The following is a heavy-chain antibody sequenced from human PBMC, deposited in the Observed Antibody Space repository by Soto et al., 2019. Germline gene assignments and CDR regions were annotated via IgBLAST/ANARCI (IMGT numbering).Heavy chain of an antibody. CDR1: GGTFSSYA. J-gene: IGHJ5*02. CDR3: VREPSPYCSSTSCYSWFHP. Sequence: QVQLVQSGAEVKKPGSSVKVSCKASGGTFSSYAISWVRQAPGQGLEWMGGIIPMFNTANYAQRFQGRVTITADESTSTAYMELSSLRSEDTAVYYCVREPSPYCSSTSCYSWFHPWGQGTLVTVSS. D-gene: IGHD2-2*01. V-gene: IGHV1-69*01. CDR2: IIPMFNTA.